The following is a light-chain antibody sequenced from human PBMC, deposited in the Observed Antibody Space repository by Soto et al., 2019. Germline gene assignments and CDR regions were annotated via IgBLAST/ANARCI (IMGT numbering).Light chain of an antibody. CDR1: QSISSY. CDR3: QQSYSTLQT. V-gene: IGKV1-39*01. CDR2: AAS. Sequence: IQMTHAPSSLSASVGDRVTITCRASQSISSYLNWYQQKPGKAPKLLIYAASSLQSGVPSRFSGSGSGTDFTLTISSLQPEDFATYYCQQSYSTLQTFGQGTKVDIK. J-gene: IGKJ1*01.